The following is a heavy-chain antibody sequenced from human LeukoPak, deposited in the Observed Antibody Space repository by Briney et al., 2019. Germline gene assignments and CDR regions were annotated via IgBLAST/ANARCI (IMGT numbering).Heavy chain of an antibody. CDR3: ARVQGYYYDSKFDP. Sequence: PSETLSLTCTVSGGSISSSSYYWGWIRQPPGKGLEWIGSIYYSGSTYYNPSLKSRVTISVDTSKNQFSLKLSSVTAADTAVYYCARVQGYYYDSKFDPWGQGTLATVSS. CDR2: IYYSGST. J-gene: IGHJ5*02. V-gene: IGHV4-39*07. CDR1: GGSISSSSYY. D-gene: IGHD3-22*01.